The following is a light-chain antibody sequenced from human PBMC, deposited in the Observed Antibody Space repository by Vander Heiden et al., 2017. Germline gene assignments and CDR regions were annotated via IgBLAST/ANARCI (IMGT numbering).Light chain of an antibody. CDR3: QVLDGSTDYVV. CDR2: HDS. CDR1: NIGGKS. V-gene: IGLV3-21*02. Sequence: SYVLTQPPSVSVAPGETASITCDGNNIGGKSVQWFQQTAAQAPLLVVYHDSDRPSGIPERFSGSNSRNTATLTINRAEVWDEADYYCQVLDGSTDYVVFGRGTRLTVL. J-gene: IGLJ2*01.